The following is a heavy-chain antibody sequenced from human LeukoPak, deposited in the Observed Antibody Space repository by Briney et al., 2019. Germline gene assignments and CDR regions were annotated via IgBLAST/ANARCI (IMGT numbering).Heavy chain of an antibody. CDR3: AKPNYDFWSGLPDY. D-gene: IGHD3-3*01. V-gene: IGHV3-30*18. J-gene: IGHJ4*02. Sequence: GRSLGLSCAASGFTFSSYGMHWVRQAPGKGLEWVAVISYDGSNKYYADSVKGRFTISRDNSKNTLYLQMNSLRAEDTAAYYCAKPNYDFWSGLPDYWGQGTLVTVSS. CDR2: ISYDGSNK. CDR1: GFTFSSYG.